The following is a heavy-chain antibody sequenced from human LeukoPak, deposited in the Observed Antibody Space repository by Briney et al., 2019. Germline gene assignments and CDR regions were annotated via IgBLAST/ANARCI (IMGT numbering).Heavy chain of an antibody. CDR1: GFTFSTYW. Sequence: PGGSLRLSCAASGFTFSTYWESCVRPSPGKGLEWVANIKQDGSEKYYVDSVKSRFTISRDNAKNSLYLQMNSLRAEDTAMYYCARDSAGNDYWGQGTLVTVSS. J-gene: IGHJ4*02. CDR3: ARDSAGNDY. CDR2: IKQDGSEK. V-gene: IGHV3-7*01. D-gene: IGHD6-13*01.